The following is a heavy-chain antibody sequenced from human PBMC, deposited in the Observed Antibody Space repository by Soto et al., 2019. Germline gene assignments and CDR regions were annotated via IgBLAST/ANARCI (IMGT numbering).Heavy chain of an antibody. Sequence: AGGSLRLSCAASGFTFSNAWMSWVRQAPGKGLEWVGRIKSKTDGGTTDYAAPVKGRFTISRDDSKNTLYLQMNSLKTEDTAVYYCTTEFLAAYSGWYPNFDYWGQGTLVTVSS. J-gene: IGHJ4*02. D-gene: IGHD6-19*01. V-gene: IGHV3-15*01. CDR3: TTEFLAAYSGWYPNFDY. CDR2: IKSKTDGGTT. CDR1: GFTFSNAW.